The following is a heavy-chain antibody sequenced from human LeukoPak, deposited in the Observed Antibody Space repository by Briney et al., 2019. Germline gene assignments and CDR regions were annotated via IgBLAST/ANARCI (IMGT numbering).Heavy chain of an antibody. J-gene: IGHJ5*02. CDR1: GASLRSYF. CDR2: ISDTGKT. Sequence: SETLSLTCSVSGASLRSYFLDWLRQSPRKGLEWIGYISDTGKTDSNPSLKSRVTISLGTSKTQFSLRLRSVTAADSAVYYCATGYYEPFATWGPGILVTVSS. V-gene: IGHV4-59*01. D-gene: IGHD1-26*01. CDR3: ATGYYEPFAT.